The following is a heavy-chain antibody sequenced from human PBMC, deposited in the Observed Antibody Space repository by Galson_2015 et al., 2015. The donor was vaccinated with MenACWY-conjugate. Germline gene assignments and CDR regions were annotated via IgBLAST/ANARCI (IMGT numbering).Heavy chain of an antibody. V-gene: IGHV1-69*13. CDR2: IIPVFHTT. J-gene: IGHJ4*02. Sequence: SVKVSCKASGDSFNTYSFNWIRQAPGHGPEWLGGIIPVFHTTDYAQRLQGRLTITADESTSTVYMELSSLRSDDTAIYYCARPGGDYEQRTFFDYWGQGTLVTVSS. CDR1: GDSFNTYS. D-gene: IGHD4-17*01. CDR3: ARPGGDYEQRTFFDY.